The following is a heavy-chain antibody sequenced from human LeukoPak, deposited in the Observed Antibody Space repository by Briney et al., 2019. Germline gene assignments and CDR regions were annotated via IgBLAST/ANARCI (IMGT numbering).Heavy chain of an antibody. D-gene: IGHD3-3*02. CDR1: GGSISIGGYY. CDR2: IYYSGST. CDR3: AADLQAFAFDI. Sequence: SETLSLTCTVSGGSISIGGYYWSWIRQHPGKGLEWIGYIYYSGSTFHNPSLKSRVTISVDTSKNQFSLKLNSVTAADTAVYYCAADLQAFAFDIWGQGTMVTVSS. V-gene: IGHV4-31*03. J-gene: IGHJ3*02.